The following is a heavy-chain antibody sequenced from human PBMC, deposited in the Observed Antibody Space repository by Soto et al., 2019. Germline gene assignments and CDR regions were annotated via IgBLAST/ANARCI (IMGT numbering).Heavy chain of an antibody. Sequence: SETLSLTCTVSGGSISSSSYYWGWIRQPPGKGLEWIGSIYYSGSTYYNPSLKSRVTISVDTSKNQFSLKLSSVTAADTAVYYCARHRIISPYFDYWGQGTLVTVSS. CDR1: GGSISSSSYY. CDR2: IYYSGST. D-gene: IGHD3-10*01. J-gene: IGHJ4*02. CDR3: ARHRIISPYFDY. V-gene: IGHV4-39*01.